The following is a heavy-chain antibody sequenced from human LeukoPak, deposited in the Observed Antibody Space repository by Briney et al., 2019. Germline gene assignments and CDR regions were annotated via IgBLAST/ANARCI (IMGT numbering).Heavy chain of an antibody. CDR1: GGSISSYY. V-gene: IGHV4-59*12. CDR2: IYYSGST. D-gene: IGHD3-10*01. CDR3: ARHLIRFTMVRGVIITDAFDI. Sequence: SETLSLTCTVSGGSISSYYWSWIRQPPGKGLEWIGYIYYSGSTNYNPSLKSRVTISVDTSKNQFSLKLSSVTAADTAVYYCARHLIRFTMVRGVIITDAFDIWGQGTMVTVSS. J-gene: IGHJ3*02.